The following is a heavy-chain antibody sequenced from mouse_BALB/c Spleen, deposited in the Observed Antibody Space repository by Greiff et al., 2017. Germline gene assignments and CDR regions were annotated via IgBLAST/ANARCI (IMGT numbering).Heavy chain of an antibody. Sequence: EVQGVESGGGLVKPGGSLKLSCAASGFTFSSYAMSWVRQSPEKRLEWVAEISSGGSYTYYPDTVTGRFTISRDNAKNTLYLEMSSLRSEDTAMYYCARDSDYRYFDYWGQGTTLTVSS. CDR1: GFTFSSYA. J-gene: IGHJ2*01. D-gene: IGHD2-12*01. CDR2: ISSGGSYT. V-gene: IGHV5-9-4*01. CDR3: ARDSDYRYFDY.